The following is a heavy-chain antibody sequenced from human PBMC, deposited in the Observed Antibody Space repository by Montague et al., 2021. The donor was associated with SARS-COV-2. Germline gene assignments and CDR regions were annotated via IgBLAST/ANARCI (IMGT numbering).Heavy chain of an antibody. CDR1: GFTFSSYG. CDR3: ARDLTYYDILTGYFAESPHYYYYYGMDV. J-gene: IGHJ6*02. CDR2: ISYDGSNK. D-gene: IGHD3-9*01. Sequence: SLRLSCAASGFTFSSYGMHWVRQAPGKGLEWVAVISYDGSNKYYADSVMGRFTISRDNSKNTLYLQMNSLRAEDTAVYYCARDLTYYDILTGYFAESPHYYYYYGMDVWGQGTTVTVSS. V-gene: IGHV3-33*05.